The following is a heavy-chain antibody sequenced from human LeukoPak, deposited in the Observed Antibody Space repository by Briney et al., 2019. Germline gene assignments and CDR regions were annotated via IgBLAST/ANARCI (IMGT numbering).Heavy chain of an antibody. J-gene: IGHJ4*02. D-gene: IGHD3-22*01. CDR3: ARGGTYYYDSMAY. CDR2: MNPNSGNT. Sequence: ASVKVSCKASGYTFTSYAMHWVRQAPGQGLEWMGWMNPNSGNTGYAQKFQGRVTITRNTSISTAYMELSSLRSEDTAVYYCARGGTYYYDSMAYWGQGTLVTVSS. CDR1: GYTFTSYA. V-gene: IGHV1-8*03.